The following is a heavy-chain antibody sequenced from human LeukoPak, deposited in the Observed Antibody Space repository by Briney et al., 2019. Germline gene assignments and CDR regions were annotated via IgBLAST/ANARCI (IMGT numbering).Heavy chain of an antibody. CDR1: GGSISSGGYY. Sequence: SQTLSLTCTVSGGSISSGGYYWSWIRQHPGKGLEWIGYIYYSGSTYYNPSLKSRVTISIDKSKNQFFLNLSSVTAADTAVYYCAGLVGRYSSGLYYYYFDYWGQGTLVTVSS. D-gene: IGHD3-22*01. CDR2: IYYSGST. V-gene: IGHV4-31*09. J-gene: IGHJ4*02. CDR3: AGLVGRYSSGLYYYYFDY.